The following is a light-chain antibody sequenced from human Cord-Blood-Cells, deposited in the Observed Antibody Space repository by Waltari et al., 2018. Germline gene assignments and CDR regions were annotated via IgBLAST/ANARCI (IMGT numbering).Light chain of an antibody. J-gene: IGLJ2*01. CDR2: GKN. CDR3: NSRDSSGNHVV. V-gene: IGLV3-19*01. Sequence: SSELTQDPAVSVALGQTVRITCQGASLRSYYARWYQQKPGQAPVPVIYGKNNRPSGIPDRFSGSSSGNTASLTITGAQAEDEADYYCNSRDSSGNHVVFGGGTKLTVL. CDR1: SLRSYY.